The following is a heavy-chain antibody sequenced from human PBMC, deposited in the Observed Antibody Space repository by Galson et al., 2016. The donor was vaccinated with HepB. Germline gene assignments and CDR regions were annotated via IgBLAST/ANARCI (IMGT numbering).Heavy chain of an antibody. V-gene: IGHV5-51*01. CDR1: GFRFNSYW. J-gene: IGHJ3*02. CDR2: LYPGDSES. D-gene: IGHD2-21*02. Sequence: QSGAEVKKTGESLKISCKASGFRFNSYWIAWVRQMPGKGLEWMGILYPGDSESTMSPSFQGQVTISGDKSISTAYLRWSSLKASDSAIYYCARATANGAFDIWGQGTMVTVSS. CDR3: ARATANGAFDI.